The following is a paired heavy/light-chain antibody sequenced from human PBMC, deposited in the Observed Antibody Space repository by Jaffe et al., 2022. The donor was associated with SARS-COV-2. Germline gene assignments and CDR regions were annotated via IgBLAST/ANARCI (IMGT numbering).Light chain of an antibody. CDR2: GAS. CDR3: LQYNNWPPYT. J-gene: IGKJ2*01. Sequence: EIVMTQSPATLSVSPGERATLSCGASQSVSSNLAWYQQKPGQAPRLLIYGASTRATGIPARFSGSGSGTEFTLTISSLQSDDFAVYFCLQYNNWPPYTFGQGTKLEIK. V-gene: IGKV3-15*01. CDR1: QSVSSN.
Heavy chain of an antibody. CDR3: ARLWAVAGHGWFDP. CDR1: GYSFTSYG. Sequence: QLQLVQSGAEMKKPGASVKVSCKASGYSFTSYGISWVRQAPGQGLEWMGWISAYNGHTDYAQNLQGRVTLTTDTSTSTAYMELRNLRSDDTAVYYCARLWAVAGHGWFDPWGQGTLVTVSS. J-gene: IGHJ5*02. CDR2: ISAYNGHT. V-gene: IGHV1-18*01. D-gene: IGHD6-19*01.